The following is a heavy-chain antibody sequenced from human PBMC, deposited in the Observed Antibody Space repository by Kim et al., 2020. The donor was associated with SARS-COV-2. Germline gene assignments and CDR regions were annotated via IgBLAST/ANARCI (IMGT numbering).Heavy chain of an antibody. D-gene: IGHD3-10*01. CDR1: GFTFTDYD. CDR2: ISSSGTTT. CDR3: ARNLRMLRGIFPYFYVWDV. V-gene: IGHV3-48*03. J-gene: IGHJ6*04. Sequence: GGYLRLSCVASGFTFTDYDVNWVRRAPGKGLEWVSYISSSGTTTYYADSVKGRLTISRDNAKNSQYLQMNSLTAEDTAVYYCARNLRMLRGIFPYFYVWDVWGERTTVPVSS.